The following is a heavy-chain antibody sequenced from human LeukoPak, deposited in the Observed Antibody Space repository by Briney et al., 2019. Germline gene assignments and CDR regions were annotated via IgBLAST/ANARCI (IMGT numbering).Heavy chain of an antibody. CDR1: GFTFSSHT. CDR3: ARGSTWYSIHYYYYMDV. Sequence: GGSLRLSCAASGFTFSSHTMHWVRQAPGKGLEWVSYISGSSDDIYHADSVKGRFTISRDNAKNSLYLQMNSLRAEDTAVYYCARGSTWYSIHYYYYMDVWGKGTTVTVSS. CDR2: ISGSSDDI. J-gene: IGHJ6*03. D-gene: IGHD6-13*01. V-gene: IGHV3-48*01.